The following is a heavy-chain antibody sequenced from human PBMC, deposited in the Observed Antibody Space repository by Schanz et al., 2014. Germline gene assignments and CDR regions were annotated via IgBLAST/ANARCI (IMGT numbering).Heavy chain of an antibody. CDR3: ARDRGHGDLPGDI. D-gene: IGHD4-17*01. CDR2: ISYSGST. CDR1: GDSISSGGYY. V-gene: IGHV4-31*03. Sequence: QVQLQESGPGLVKPSPTLSLTCTVSGDSISSGGYYWSWIRQHPGKGLEWIGYISYSGSTYYNPSLKSRVTISVDTSKNQFSLNLSSATAADTAVYYCARDRGHGDLPGDIWGQGTMVTVSS. J-gene: IGHJ3*02.